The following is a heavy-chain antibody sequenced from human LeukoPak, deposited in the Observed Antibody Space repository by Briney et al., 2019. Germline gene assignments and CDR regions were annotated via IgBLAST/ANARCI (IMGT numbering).Heavy chain of an antibody. CDR2: INPSGDST. CDR1: GYTFTNYY. V-gene: IGHV1-46*01. J-gene: IGHJ4*02. Sequence: GASVKVSCKASGYTFTNYYMHWVRQAPGQGLEWMGLINPSGDSTSYAQKFQGRVTMTRDTYTSTIYMELSRLRSEDTAVYYCARGPKGYCGGDCLDDWGQGTLVTVSS. CDR3: ARGPKGYCGGDCLDD. D-gene: IGHD2-21*02.